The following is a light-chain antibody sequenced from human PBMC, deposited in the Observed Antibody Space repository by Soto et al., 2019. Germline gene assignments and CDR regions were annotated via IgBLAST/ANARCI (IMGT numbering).Light chain of an antibody. V-gene: IGKV1D-12*01. CDR3: QQANTFPLT. CDR2: AAS. CDR1: QGISIW. J-gene: IGKJ5*01. Sequence: DIQMTQSPSSVSASVGDRITITCRASQGISIWIAWYQQKPGNAPKRLIYAASSLQSGVPSRFSGSGSGTHFTLTISSLQPEDFATYYCQQANTFPLTFGQGTRLEIK.